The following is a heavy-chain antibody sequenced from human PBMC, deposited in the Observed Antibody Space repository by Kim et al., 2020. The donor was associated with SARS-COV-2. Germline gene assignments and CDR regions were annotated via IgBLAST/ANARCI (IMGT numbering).Heavy chain of an antibody. CDR1: GFTFSNAW. CDR2: IKSKTDGGTT. Sequence: GGSLRLSCAASGFTFSNAWMSWVRQAPGKGLEWVGRIKSKTDGGTTDYAAPVKGRFTISRDDSKNTLYLQMNSLKTEDTAVYYCTTAPDIVVVPAAITQSAKYYYGMDVWGQGTTVTVSS. D-gene: IGHD2-2*01. V-gene: IGHV3-15*01. CDR3: TTAPDIVVVPAAITQSAKYYYGMDV. J-gene: IGHJ6*02.